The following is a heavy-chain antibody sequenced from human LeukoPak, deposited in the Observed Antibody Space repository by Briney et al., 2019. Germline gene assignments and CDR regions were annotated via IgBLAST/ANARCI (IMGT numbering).Heavy chain of an antibody. V-gene: IGHV4-31*03. CDR3: GRAGYYGSGSYRTFDS. CDR2: IYYSGST. D-gene: IGHD3-10*01. J-gene: IGHJ4*02. CDR1: GDSISSGGFY. Sequence: PSQTLSLTRTVSGDSISSGGFYWSWIRQHPGRGLEWIGYIYYSGSTYYNPSLKSRVTISVDRSKIQFSLKLSSVTAADTAVYYCGRAGYYGSGSYRTFDSWGQGTPVTVSS.